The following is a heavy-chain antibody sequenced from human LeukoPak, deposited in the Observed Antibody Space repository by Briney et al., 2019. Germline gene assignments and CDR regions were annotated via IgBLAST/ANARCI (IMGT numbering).Heavy chain of an antibody. V-gene: IGHV7-4-1*02. CDR1: GYSFSSHA. CDR2: INTNTGNP. CDR3: ARVDSGSPVDDY. D-gene: IGHD1-26*01. J-gene: IGHJ4*02. Sequence: ASVKVSCKASGYSFSSHAMNWVRQAPGQGPEWMGWINTNTGNPTYAQGFTGRFVFSLDTSVSTAYLQISSLTADDTAVYYCARVDSGSPVDDYWGQGTLVAVSS.